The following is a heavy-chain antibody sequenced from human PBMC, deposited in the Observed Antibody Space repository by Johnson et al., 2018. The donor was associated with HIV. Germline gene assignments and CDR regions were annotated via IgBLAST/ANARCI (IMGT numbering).Heavy chain of an antibody. CDR3: ASPGITGTLGAFDI. CDR2: INWNGGST. CDR1: RFTFDDYG. Sequence: MLLVESGGVVVQPGGSLRLSCETSRFTFDDYGMNWVRQVPGQGLEWVSGINWNGGSTSYADSVKGRFTISRDNSKNTLYLQMNSLRVEDTAVYYCASPGITGTLGAFDIWGQGTMVTVSS. V-gene: IGHV3-20*04. D-gene: IGHD1-7*01. J-gene: IGHJ3*02.